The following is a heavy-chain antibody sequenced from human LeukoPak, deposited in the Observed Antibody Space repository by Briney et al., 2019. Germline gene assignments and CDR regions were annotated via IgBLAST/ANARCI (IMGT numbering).Heavy chain of an antibody. CDR3: VKDRVGATRAEYFQH. Sequence: GGSLRLSCSASGFNFSSYAMHWVRQAPGKGLEYVSAISSNGGSTYYADSVKGRFTISRDNSKNTLYLQMSSLRAEDTAVYYCVKDRVGATRAEYFQHWGQGTLVTVSS. CDR1: GFNFSSYA. D-gene: IGHD1-26*01. V-gene: IGHV3-64D*09. J-gene: IGHJ1*01. CDR2: ISSNGGST.